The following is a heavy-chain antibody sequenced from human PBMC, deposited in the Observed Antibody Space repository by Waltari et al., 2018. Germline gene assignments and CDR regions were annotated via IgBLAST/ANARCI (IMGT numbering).Heavy chain of an antibody. Sequence: QVQLQESGPGLVKPSETLSLTCTVSGGSISSYYWSWIRQPPGKGLEWIGYIYYSGSTNYNPSRKSRVTISVDTSKNQFSLKLSSVTAADTAVYYCARLTPGYYYMDVWGKGTTVTVSS. V-gene: IGHV4-59*01. CDR2: IYYSGST. CDR1: GGSISSYY. CDR3: ARLTPGYYYMDV. J-gene: IGHJ6*03.